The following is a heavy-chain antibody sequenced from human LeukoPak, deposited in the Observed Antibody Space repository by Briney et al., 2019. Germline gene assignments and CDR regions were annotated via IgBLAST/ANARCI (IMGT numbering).Heavy chain of an antibody. CDR3: ARIQGGGWYRGHSGNWFDP. CDR2: INPNSGGT. V-gene: IGHV1-2*04. D-gene: IGHD6-19*01. Sequence: GASVKVSCKASGYTFTGYYMHWVRQAPGQGLEWMGWINPNSGGTNYAQKFQGWVTMTRDTSISTAYMELSRLRSDDTAVYYCARIQGGGWYRGHSGNWFDPWGQGTLVTVSS. CDR1: GYTFTGYY. J-gene: IGHJ5*02.